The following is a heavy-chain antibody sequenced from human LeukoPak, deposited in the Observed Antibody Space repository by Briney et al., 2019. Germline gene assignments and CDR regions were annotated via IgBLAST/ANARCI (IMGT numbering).Heavy chain of an antibody. CDR1: GASISSHY. CDR3: ARAGGVHDTPMDLDY. D-gene: IGHD5-18*01. Sequence: SETLSLTCTVSGASISSHYWGWIRQPPGKGLEWIGDFSYSGSTNYNPSLKSRVTISADTSKNQFSLKLSSVTAADTAVYYCARAGGVHDTPMDLDYWGQGILVTVSS. V-gene: IGHV4-59*11. CDR2: FSYSGST. J-gene: IGHJ4*02.